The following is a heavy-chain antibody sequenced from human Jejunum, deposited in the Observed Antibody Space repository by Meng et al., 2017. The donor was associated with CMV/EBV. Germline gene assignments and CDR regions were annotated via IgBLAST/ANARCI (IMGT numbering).Heavy chain of an antibody. D-gene: IGHD1-26*01. CDR1: GFSFSDYY. Sequence: ASGFSFSDYYMDWVRQAPGRGLEWVGRIRNKVNSYTTEYAASVRGRFTISRDDSHNSLYLQMNSLKIEDTAVYYCARSKSGTYLLDYWGQGTLVTVSS. CDR3: ARSKSGTYLLDY. CDR2: IRNKVNSYTT. V-gene: IGHV3-72*01. J-gene: IGHJ4*02.